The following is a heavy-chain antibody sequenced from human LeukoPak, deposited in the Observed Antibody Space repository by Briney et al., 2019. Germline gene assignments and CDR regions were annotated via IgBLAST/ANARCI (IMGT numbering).Heavy chain of an antibody. Sequence: GGSLRLSCAASGFTFSSYGMHWVRQAPGKGLEWVAVIWSDGSNKYYADSVKGRFTISRDNSKDTLYLQMNSLSAEDTAVYYCAGDGGGDTGKDNAFDIWGQGTMVTVSS. CDR2: IWSDGSNK. CDR1: GFTFSSYG. D-gene: IGHD1-14*01. V-gene: IGHV3-33*01. J-gene: IGHJ3*02. CDR3: AGDGGGDTGKDNAFDI.